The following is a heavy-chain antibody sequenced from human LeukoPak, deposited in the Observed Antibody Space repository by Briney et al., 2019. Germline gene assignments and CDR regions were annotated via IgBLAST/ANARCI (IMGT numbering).Heavy chain of an antibody. Sequence: PSETLSLTCTVSGGSISSYYWSWIRQPPGKGLEWIAYIYYSGTTNYNPSLKSRVTISVDTSKNQFSLKLSSVTAADTAVYYCARVRGDDKYSSGWYLDYWGQGTLVTVSS. CDR3: ARVRGDDKYSSGWYLDY. V-gene: IGHV4-59*01. D-gene: IGHD6-19*01. CDR1: GGSISSYY. J-gene: IGHJ4*02. CDR2: IYYSGTT.